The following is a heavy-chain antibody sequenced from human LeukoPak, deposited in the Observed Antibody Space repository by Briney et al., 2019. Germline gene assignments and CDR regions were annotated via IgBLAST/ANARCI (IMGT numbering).Heavy chain of an antibody. V-gene: IGHV3-7*01. CDR2: IKQDGSEK. J-gene: IGHJ4*02. D-gene: IGHD3-10*01. CDR1: GGSISSYY. Sequence: ETLSLTCTVSGGSISSYYWSWIRQPPGKGLEWVANIKQDGSEKYYVDSVKGRFTISRDNAKNSLYLQMNSLRAEDTAVYYCARDYYGSGSYSYWGQGTLVTVSS. CDR3: ARDYYGSGSYSY.